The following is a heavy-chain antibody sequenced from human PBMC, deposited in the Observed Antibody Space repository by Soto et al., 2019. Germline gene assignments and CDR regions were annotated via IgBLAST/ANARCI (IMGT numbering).Heavy chain of an antibody. Sequence: AAVQVSFKASGYTFTSYARHWVRQAAGQRLEWMGWINAGNGNTKYSQKFQGRVTITRDTSASTAYMELSSLRSEDTAVYYCATGRVSRGYGMDVWGQGTTVTVSS. CDR3: ATGRVSRGYGMDV. D-gene: IGHD1-26*01. CDR1: GYTFTSYA. CDR2: INAGNGNT. J-gene: IGHJ6*02. V-gene: IGHV1-3*01.